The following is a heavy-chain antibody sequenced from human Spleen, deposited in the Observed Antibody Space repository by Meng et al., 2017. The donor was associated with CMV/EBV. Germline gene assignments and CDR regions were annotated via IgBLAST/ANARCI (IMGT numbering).Heavy chain of an antibody. CDR1: GFTSSDDN. CDR3: ARDRDWELFDY. Sequence: LVRLGGGVVQHCWSLARSFAILGFTSSDDNIYWVRQAPGKGLVWVSRINTDANERTYEDSVKGRFSITRDNAKNTVFLQMNSLRAEDTAIYYCARDRDWELFDYWGQGILVTVSS. D-gene: IGHD3-10*01. V-gene: IGHV3-74*03. J-gene: IGHJ4*02. CDR2: INTDANER.